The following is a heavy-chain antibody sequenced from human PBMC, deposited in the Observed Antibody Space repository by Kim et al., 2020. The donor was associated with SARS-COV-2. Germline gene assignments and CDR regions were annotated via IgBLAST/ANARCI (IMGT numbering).Heavy chain of an antibody. Sequence: YSNPALKSRVTISVDTSKNQFSLKLSSVTAADTAVYYCARSIAGGYYFDYWGQGTLVTVSS. D-gene: IGHD6-6*01. CDR3: ARSIAGGYYFDY. V-gene: IGHV4-39*01. J-gene: IGHJ4*02.